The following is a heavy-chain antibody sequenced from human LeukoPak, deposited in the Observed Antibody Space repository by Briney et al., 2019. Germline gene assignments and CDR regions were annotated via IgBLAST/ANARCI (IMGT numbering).Heavy chain of an antibody. D-gene: IGHD6-13*01. CDR2: IYYSGSS. J-gene: IGHJ4*02. Sequence: SETLSLTCTVSGGSMASNYWNWIRQPPGRGLEWIGSIYYSGSSNYNPSLKSRATISLDTSKNQFSLKLSSVTAADTAVYYCARHAGADYSSWNYFDYWGQGTLVTVSS. V-gene: IGHV4-59*08. CDR3: ARHAGADYSSWNYFDY. CDR1: GGSMASNY.